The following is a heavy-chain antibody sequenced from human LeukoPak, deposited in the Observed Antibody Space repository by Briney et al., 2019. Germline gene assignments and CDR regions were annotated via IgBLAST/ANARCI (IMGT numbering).Heavy chain of an antibody. J-gene: IGHJ5*02. CDR1: GYSISSGYQ. V-gene: IGHV4-38-2*02. D-gene: IGHD2-2*01. Sequence: PSETLSLTCSVSGYSISSGYQWAWIRQSPGKGLEWIGSIFHSGSAHYNPSLKSRVTISVDTSRNQFSLKLNSVSATDTVVYYCARDPRWLTPDCTSTSCYENYFDPWGQGTLVTVSS. CDR2: IFHSGSA. CDR3: ARDPRWLTPDCTSTSCYENYFDP.